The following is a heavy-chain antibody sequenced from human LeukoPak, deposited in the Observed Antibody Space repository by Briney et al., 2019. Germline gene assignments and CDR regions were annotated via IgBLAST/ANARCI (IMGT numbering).Heavy chain of an antibody. Sequence: SGGSLRLSCAASGFTFSSYAMSWVRQAPGKGLEWVSAISGSGGSTYYADSVKGRFTISRDNSKNTLYLQMNSLRAEDTAVYYCAIDYKYQLLAVNNLDYWGQGTLVTVSS. V-gene: IGHV3-23*01. CDR3: AIDYKYQLLAVNNLDY. CDR1: GFTFSSYA. D-gene: IGHD2-2*01. J-gene: IGHJ4*02. CDR2: ISGSGGST.